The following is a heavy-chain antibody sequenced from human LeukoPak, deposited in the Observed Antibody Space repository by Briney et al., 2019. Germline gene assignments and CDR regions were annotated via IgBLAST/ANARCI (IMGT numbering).Heavy chain of an antibody. V-gene: IGHV4-34*01. J-gene: IGHJ4*02. CDR3: ARQIPRNWGYFDY. Sequence: SETLSLTCAVYGGSFSGYYWSWIRQPPGKGLEWIGEINHSGSTNYNPSLKSRVTTSVDTSKKQFSPKLSSVTAADTAVYYCARQIPRNWGYFDYWGQGTLVTVSS. D-gene: IGHD7-27*01. CDR2: INHSGST. CDR1: GGSFSGYY.